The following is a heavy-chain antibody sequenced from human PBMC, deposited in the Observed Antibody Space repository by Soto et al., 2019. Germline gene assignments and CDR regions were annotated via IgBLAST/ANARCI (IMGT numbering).Heavy chain of an antibody. J-gene: IGHJ6*02. CDR1: GYTFTSYG. V-gene: IGHV1-18*04. CDR3: ARDTYDILTDYYYYYGMDV. CDR2: ISAYNGNT. D-gene: IGHD3-9*01. Sequence: GASVKVSFKASGYTFTSYGISWVRQAPGQGLEWMGWISAYNGNTNYAQKLQGRVTMTTDTSTSTAYMELRSLRSDDTAVYYCARDTYDILTDYYYYYGMDVWGQGTTVTVSS.